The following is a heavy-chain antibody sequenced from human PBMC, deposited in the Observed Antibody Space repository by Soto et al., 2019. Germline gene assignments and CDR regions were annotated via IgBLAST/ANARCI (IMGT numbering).Heavy chain of an antibody. J-gene: IGHJ6*02. CDR1: GYTFTSYY. V-gene: IGHV1-46*01. CDR3: ARWVSSYGMFYYYGMDV. Sequence: ASVKVSCKASGYTFTSYYMHGVRQAPGQGLEWMGIINPSGGSTSYAQKFQGRVAMTRDTSTSTVYMELSSLRSEDTAVYYCARWVSSYGMFYYYGMDVWGQGTTVTVSS. D-gene: IGHD5-18*01. CDR2: INPSGGST.